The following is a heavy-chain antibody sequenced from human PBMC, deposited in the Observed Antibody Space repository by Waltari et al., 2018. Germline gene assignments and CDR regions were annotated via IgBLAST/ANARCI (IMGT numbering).Heavy chain of an antibody. CDR3: ARAASSSSPLDGY. D-gene: IGHD6-6*01. Sequence: QVQLVQSGAEVKKPGASVKVSCKASGYTFTGSSMHWVRQAPGQGLVWMGRINPNSGGTNYAQKFQGRVTMTRDTSISTAYMELSRLRSDDTAVYYCARAASSSSPLDGYWGQGTLVTVSS. J-gene: IGHJ4*02. V-gene: IGHV1-2*06. CDR2: INPNSGGT. CDR1: GYTFTGSS.